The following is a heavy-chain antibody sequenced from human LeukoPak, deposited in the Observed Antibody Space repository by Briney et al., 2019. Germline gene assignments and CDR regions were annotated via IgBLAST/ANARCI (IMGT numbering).Heavy chain of an antibody. CDR2: MYYSGST. J-gene: IGHJ4*02. CDR3: ARYRGYSHFDY. D-gene: IGHD5-18*01. V-gene: IGHV4-39*07. CDR1: GGSISSSNCY. Sequence: SETLSLTCTVSGGSISSSNCYWGWIRQPPGKGLEWIGSMYYSGSTYYNPSLKSRVTISVDTSKNQFSLKLSSVTAADTAVYYCARYRGYSHFDYWGQGTLVTVSS.